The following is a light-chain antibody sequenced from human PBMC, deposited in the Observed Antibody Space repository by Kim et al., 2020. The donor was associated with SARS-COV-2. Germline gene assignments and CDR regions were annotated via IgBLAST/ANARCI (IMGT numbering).Light chain of an antibody. V-gene: IGKV1-33*01. Sequence: DIQMTQSPSSLSASVGDRVTITCRASQDINTYLNWYQQKPGKAPKLLIYDASNLETGVPSRFSGTRSGTHFTFTISSLQPEDIATYYCQQYDNVLTFGQGTRLEIK. CDR1: QDINTY. J-gene: IGKJ5*01. CDR2: DAS. CDR3: QQYDNVLT.